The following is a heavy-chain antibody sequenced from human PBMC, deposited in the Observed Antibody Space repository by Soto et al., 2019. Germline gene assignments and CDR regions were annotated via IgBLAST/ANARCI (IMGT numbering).Heavy chain of an antibody. Sequence: LRLSCAASGFTFSSYSMNWVRQAPGTGLEWVSSISITSNYIYHVESVKGRFTVSRDNAKNSLYLQMNSLRAEDTAVYYCARDRTANSYYYHGMDVWGQGTTVTVSS. J-gene: IGHJ6*02. CDR3: ARDRTANSYYYHGMDV. D-gene: IGHD2-21*02. CDR2: ISITSNYI. V-gene: IGHV3-21*01. CDR1: GFTFSSYS.